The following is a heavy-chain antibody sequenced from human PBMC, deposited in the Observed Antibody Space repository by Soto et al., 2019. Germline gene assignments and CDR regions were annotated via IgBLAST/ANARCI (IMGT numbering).Heavy chain of an antibody. CDR2: IYHSGST. CDR3: ARSPMVRGVGYAFDI. CDR1: GYSISSGYY. D-gene: IGHD3-10*01. J-gene: IGHJ3*02. Sequence: SETLSLTCAVSGYSISSGYYWGWIRQPPGKGLEWIGSIYHSGSTYYNPSLKSRVTISVDTSKNQFSLKLSSVTAADTSVYYCARSPMVRGVGYAFDIWGQGTMVTVS. V-gene: IGHV4-38-2*01.